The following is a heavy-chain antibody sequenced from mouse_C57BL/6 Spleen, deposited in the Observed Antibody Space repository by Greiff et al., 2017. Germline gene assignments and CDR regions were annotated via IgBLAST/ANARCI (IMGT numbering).Heavy chain of an antibody. Sequence: VQLQQSGAELVRPGTSVEVSCKASGYAFTYYLVEGVKQRPGQGHEWIGVINPGSGGTNYNEKFKGKATLTADKSSSTAYMQLSSLTSEDSAVYFCAREGGLRLYAMDYWGQGTSVTVSS. CDR1: GYAFTYYL. D-gene: IGHD1-1*01. J-gene: IGHJ4*01. V-gene: IGHV1-54*01. CDR3: AREGGLRLYAMDY. CDR2: INPGSGGT.